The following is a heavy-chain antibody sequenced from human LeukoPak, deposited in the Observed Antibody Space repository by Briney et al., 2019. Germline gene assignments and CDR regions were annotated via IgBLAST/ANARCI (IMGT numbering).Heavy chain of an antibody. CDR1: GYTFTGYY. J-gene: IGHJ4*02. CDR3: ARGGYSSGWYVVDS. V-gene: IGHV1-8*02. CDR2: INPNSGNT. Sequence: ASVKVSCKASGYTFTGYYMHWVRQAPGQGLEWMGWINPNSGNTGYTQKFQGRVTLTRNTSISTAYMELSSLRSEDTAVYYCARGGYSSGWYVVDSWGQGTLVTVSS. D-gene: IGHD6-19*01.